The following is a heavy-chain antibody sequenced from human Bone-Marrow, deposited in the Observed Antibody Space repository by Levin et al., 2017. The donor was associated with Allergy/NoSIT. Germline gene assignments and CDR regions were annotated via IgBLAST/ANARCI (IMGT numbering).Heavy chain of an antibody. D-gene: IGHD2-2*01. Sequence: QAGESLKISCAASGFTFSNYWMHWVRQAPGKGLVWVSHINSDGSNTNYADSVKGRFTISRDNAKNTLYLQMNSLRDEDTAVYYCARGGCSSTSCLDNWGQGTLVTVSP. J-gene: IGHJ4*02. CDR1: GFTFSNYW. CDR3: ARGGCSSTSCLDN. V-gene: IGHV3-74*01. CDR2: INSDGSNT.